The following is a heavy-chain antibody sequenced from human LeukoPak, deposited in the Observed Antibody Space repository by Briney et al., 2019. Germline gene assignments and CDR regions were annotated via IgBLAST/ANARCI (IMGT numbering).Heavy chain of an antibody. V-gene: IGHV1-69*13. CDR2: IIPIFGTA. Sequence: SVKVSCKASGGTFSSYAISWVRQAPGQGLEWMGGIIPIFGTANYAQKFQGRVTITADESTSTAYMELSSLRSEDTAVYYCARVVIGVAHPFDYWGQGTLVTVSS. CDR3: ARVVIGVAHPFDY. CDR1: GGTFSSYA. D-gene: IGHD2-21*01. J-gene: IGHJ4*02.